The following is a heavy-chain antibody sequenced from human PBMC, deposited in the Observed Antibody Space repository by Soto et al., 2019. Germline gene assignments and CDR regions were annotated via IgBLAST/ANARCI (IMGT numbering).Heavy chain of an antibody. J-gene: IGHJ3*02. CDR1: GGSISSGGYY. CDR3: ARGRVEDYDFWSGYAFDI. Sequence: PSETLSLTCTVSGGSISSGGYYWSWIRQHPGKGLEWIGYIYYSGSTYYNPSLKSRVTISVDTSKNQFSLKLSSVTAADTAVYYCARGRVEDYDFWSGYAFDIWGQGTMVTVS. CDR2: IYYSGST. V-gene: IGHV4-31*03. D-gene: IGHD3-3*01.